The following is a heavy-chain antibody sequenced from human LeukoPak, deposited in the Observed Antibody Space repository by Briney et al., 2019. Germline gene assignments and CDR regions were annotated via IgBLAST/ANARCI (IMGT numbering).Heavy chain of an antibody. Sequence: GGSLRLSCAASGFTFSNYGMHWVRQAPGKGLEWVAFIRYDGSNKYYADSVKGRFTISRDNSKNTLYLQMNSLRAEDTAVYYCARATWLDLYNWFDPWGQGTLVTVSS. V-gene: IGHV3-30*02. CDR1: GFTFSNYG. CDR3: ARATWLDLYNWFDP. D-gene: IGHD6-19*01. CDR2: IRYDGSNK. J-gene: IGHJ5*02.